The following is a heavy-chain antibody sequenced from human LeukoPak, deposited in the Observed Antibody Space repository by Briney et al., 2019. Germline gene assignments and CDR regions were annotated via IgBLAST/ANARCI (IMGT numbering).Heavy chain of an antibody. V-gene: IGHV3-21*01. CDR2: ISSSSSYI. Sequence: GGSLRLSCAASGFTFSSYSMNWVRQAPGKGLEWVSSISSSSSYIYYADSVKGRFTISRDNSKNTLYLQMNSLRAEDTAVYYCARDRARGCSYGEASFDYWGQGTLVTVSS. CDR3: ARDRARGCSYGEASFDY. D-gene: IGHD5-18*01. J-gene: IGHJ4*02. CDR1: GFTFSSYS.